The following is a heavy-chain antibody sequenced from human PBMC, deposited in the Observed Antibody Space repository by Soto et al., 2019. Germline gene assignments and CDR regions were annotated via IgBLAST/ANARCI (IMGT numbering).Heavy chain of an antibody. V-gene: IGHV1-3*01. Sequence: ASVKVSCKASGYTFTSYAMHWVRQAPGQRLEWMGWINAGNGNTKYSQKFQGRVTITRDTSTSTVYMELSSLRSEDTAVYYCARDSGCSGGSCYPYYYGMDVWGQGTTVTVSS. CDR1: GYTFTSYA. J-gene: IGHJ6*02. CDR2: INAGNGNT. D-gene: IGHD2-15*01. CDR3: ARDSGCSGGSCYPYYYGMDV.